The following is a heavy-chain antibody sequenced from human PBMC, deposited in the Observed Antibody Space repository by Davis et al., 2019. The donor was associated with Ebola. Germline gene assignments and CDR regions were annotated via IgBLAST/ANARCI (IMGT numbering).Heavy chain of an antibody. J-gene: IGHJ4*02. CDR2: IRSKANSYAT. V-gene: IGHV3-73*01. D-gene: IGHD4-17*01. CDR3: TSTVTSFDY. CDR1: GFTFSGSA. Sequence: GGSLRLSCAASGFTFSGSAMHWVRHASCHGLHFVGRIRSKANSYATAYAASVKGRFTISRDDSKNTAYLQMNSLKTEDTAVYYCTSTVTSFDYWGQGTLVTVSS.